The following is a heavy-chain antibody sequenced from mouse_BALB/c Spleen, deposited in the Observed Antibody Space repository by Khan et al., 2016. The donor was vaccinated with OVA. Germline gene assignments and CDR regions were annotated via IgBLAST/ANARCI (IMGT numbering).Heavy chain of an antibody. Sequence: QVQLKQSGPGLVQPSQSLSITCTVSGFSLTSYGIHWVRQSPGKGLEWLRVIWRGGSTNYYAAFISSLSIIKANSKSQVFFKMNSLQANDTAIYSCARNFIGTTDCAMDYWGQGTSVTVSS. D-gene: IGHD2-14*01. V-gene: IGHV2-2*02. CDR1: GFSLTSYG. CDR3: ARNFIGTTDCAMDY. CDR2: IWRGGST. J-gene: IGHJ4*01.